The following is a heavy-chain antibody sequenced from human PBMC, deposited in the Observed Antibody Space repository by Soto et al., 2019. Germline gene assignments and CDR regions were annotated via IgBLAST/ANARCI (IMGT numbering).Heavy chain of an antibody. CDR3: ARGNPYCSSTSCYAVDY. V-gene: IGHV1-69*02. CDR1: GGTFSSYT. J-gene: IGHJ4*02. CDR2: IIPILGIA. D-gene: IGHD2-2*01. Sequence: ASVKVSCKASGGTFSSYTISWVRQAPGQGLEWMGRIIPILGIANYAQKFQGRVTITADKSTSTAYMELSSLRSEDTAVYYCARGNPYCSSTSCYAVDYWGQGTLVTVSS.